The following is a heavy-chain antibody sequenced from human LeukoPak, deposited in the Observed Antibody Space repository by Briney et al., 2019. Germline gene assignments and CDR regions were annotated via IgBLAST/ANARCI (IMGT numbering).Heavy chain of an antibody. J-gene: IGHJ3*01. CDR3: ARSFIVLSPASPYDVFEL. CDR1: GGSISSSY. Sequence: SEALSLTCTVSGGSISSSYWSWIRRTAEQGLEWIGRVYTSGSTSYNPSLKSRVTISVDTSKNQVSLKLSSVTAADTAVYYCARSFIVLSPASPYDVFELWGQGTVVTVSS. CDR2: VYTSGST. D-gene: IGHD2-8*02. V-gene: IGHV4-4*07.